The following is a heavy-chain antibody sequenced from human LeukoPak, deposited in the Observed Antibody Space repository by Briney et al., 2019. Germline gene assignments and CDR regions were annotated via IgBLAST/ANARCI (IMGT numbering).Heavy chain of an antibody. CDR1: GFTFSSYE. CDR3: AELGITMIGGV. Sequence: GGSLRLSCAASGFTFSSYEMNWVRQAPGKGLEWVSYISSSGSTIYYADSVKGRFTISRDNAKNSLHLQMNSLRAEDTAVYYCAELGITMIGGVWGKGTTVTVSS. V-gene: IGHV3-48*03. CDR2: ISSSGSTI. J-gene: IGHJ6*04. D-gene: IGHD3-10*02.